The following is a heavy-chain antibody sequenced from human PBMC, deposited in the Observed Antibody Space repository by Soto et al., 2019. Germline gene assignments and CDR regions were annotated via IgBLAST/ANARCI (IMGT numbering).Heavy chain of an antibody. CDR1: GYTFTSFG. V-gene: IGHV1-18*01. D-gene: IGHD6-19*01. Sequence: GASVKVSCKASGYTFTSFGITWVRQAPGQGLEWMGWISSHNGDTKHAQKLQGRVTMTTDTSTTTAYMELRSLRSDDTAGYYCARSPAIAVPANPDYWGQGTLVTVSS. J-gene: IGHJ4*02. CDR3: ARSPAIAVPANPDY. CDR2: ISSHNGDT.